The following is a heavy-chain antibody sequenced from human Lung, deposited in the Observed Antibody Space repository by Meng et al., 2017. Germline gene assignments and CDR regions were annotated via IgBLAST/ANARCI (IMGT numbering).Heavy chain of an antibody. V-gene: IGHV3-23*01. CDR2: ISAGGST. Sequence: GESLKISCVVPGFTFSNYAMTWVRQAPGKGLEWVSGISAGGSTDYADSVKGRFTISRDNPKRTLYLQMNSLRAEDTAQYYCAKLSGSTGYYVRDAFDIWGQGTMVTVSS. D-gene: IGHD3-9*01. CDR3: AKLSGSTGYYVRDAFDI. CDR1: GFTFSNYA. J-gene: IGHJ3*02.